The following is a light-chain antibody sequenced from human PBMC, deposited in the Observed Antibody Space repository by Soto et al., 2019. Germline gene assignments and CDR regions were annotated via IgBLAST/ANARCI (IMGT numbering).Light chain of an antibody. CDR3: QQYGSSPRT. CDR2: GAS. CDR1: RGVSANY. V-gene: IGKV3-20*01. Sequence: ENLLTQSPGTLSLSPGEGATLSCRGSRGVSANYLAWYQQKPGQAPTLLIYGASIRAAGIPDRFSGSGSGTDFTLTIRRLEPDDFAVYYCQQYGSSPRTFGQGTKVEIK. J-gene: IGKJ1*01.